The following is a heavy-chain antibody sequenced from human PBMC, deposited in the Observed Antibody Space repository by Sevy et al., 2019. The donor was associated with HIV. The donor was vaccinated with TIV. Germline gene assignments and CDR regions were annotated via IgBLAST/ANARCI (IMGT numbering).Heavy chain of an antibody. CDR3: ARDVAIRGVFPTFYYHYYMDV. D-gene: IGHD3-10*01. V-gene: IGHV4-4*07. Sequence: SETLSLTCTVSGASISNYYWSWIRQPAGKGLEWIGRIDTRGDTHYNPSLKGRVTLSLDTSQKHFSLKLTSVIAADTAVYYCARDVAIRGVFPTFYYHYYMDVWGKGTTFTVSS. CDR2: IDTRGDT. J-gene: IGHJ6*03. CDR1: GASISNYY.